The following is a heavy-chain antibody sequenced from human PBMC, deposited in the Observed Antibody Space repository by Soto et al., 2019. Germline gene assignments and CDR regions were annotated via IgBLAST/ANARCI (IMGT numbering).Heavy chain of an antibody. CDR3: GTQISGSFPSPNYAD. CDR2: IYPGDSDT. V-gene: IGHV5-51*01. D-gene: IGHD3-10*01. CDR1: GYTFTNYW. Sequence: PGESLKISCKGSGYTFTNYWIGWVRQVPGKGLEWLGIIYPGDSDTRYSPSFQGQVTISADKSISTTYLQWSSLRASDTAIYYCGTQISGSFPSPNYADWGQGTLVTVSS. J-gene: IGHJ4*02.